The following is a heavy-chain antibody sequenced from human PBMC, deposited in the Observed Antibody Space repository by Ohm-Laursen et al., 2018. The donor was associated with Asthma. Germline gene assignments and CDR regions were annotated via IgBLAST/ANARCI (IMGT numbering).Heavy chain of an antibody. D-gene: IGHD1-26*01. Sequence: PSETLSLTCTVSGASIGSGGYYWSWIRQHPGKGLEWIAYIYYNGFTNYNPSLKSRVTISVDTSKNQFSLNLNSVSATDTAVYFCARSGTYSNDWFDPWGQGTLVTVSS. CDR2: IYYNGFT. V-gene: IGHV4-31*03. CDR3: ARSGTYSNDWFDP. CDR1: GASIGSGGYY. J-gene: IGHJ5*02.